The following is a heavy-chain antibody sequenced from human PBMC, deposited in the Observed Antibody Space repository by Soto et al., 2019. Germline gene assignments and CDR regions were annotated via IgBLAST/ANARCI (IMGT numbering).Heavy chain of an antibody. D-gene: IGHD5-18*01. CDR2: IDPSDSYT. Sequence: GESLKISCKGSGYSFTRYWIDWVRQMPGKGLEWMGRIDPSDSYTNYSPSFQGHVTISSDKSISTAYLQWGSLKASDTAMYYCARTSMQSRGYSYGHGGMDVWGQGTTVTVSS. V-gene: IGHV5-10-1*01. CDR1: GYSFTRYW. J-gene: IGHJ6*02. CDR3: ARTSMQSRGYSYGHGGMDV.